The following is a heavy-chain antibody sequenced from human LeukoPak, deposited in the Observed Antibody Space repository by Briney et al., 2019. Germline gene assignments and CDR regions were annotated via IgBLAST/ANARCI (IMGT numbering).Heavy chain of an antibody. J-gene: IGHJ4*02. CDR1: GYSFTTYW. V-gene: IGHV5-10-1*01. CDR2: IDPSDSYT. D-gene: IGHD2-2*01. CDR3: ARSHCKSASCYTNYFGY. Sequence: GESLRISCKGSGYSFTTYWINWVRQMPGKGLEWMGRIDPSDSYTKYSPSFQGHVTISADKSISTAYLQWSSLKASDTAIYYCARSHCKSASCYTNYFGYWGQGTLVTVSS.